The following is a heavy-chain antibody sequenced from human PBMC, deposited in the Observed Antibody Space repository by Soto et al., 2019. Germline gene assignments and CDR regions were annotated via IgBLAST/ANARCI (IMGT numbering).Heavy chain of an antibody. CDR1: GGTFSSYA. Sequence: SVKVSCKASGGTFSSYAISWVRQAPGQGLEWMGGIIPIFGTANYAQKFQGRVTITADESTSTDYMELSSLRSEDTAVYYCARGVDTRYYYYGMDVWGQGTKVTVSS. CDR2: IIPIFGTA. D-gene: IGHD5-12*01. V-gene: IGHV1-69*13. CDR3: ARGVDTRYYYYGMDV. J-gene: IGHJ6*02.